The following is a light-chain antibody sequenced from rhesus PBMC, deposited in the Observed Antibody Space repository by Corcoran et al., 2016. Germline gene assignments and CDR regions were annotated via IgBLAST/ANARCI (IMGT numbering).Light chain of an antibody. J-gene: IGKJ1*01. CDR2: YAS. Sequence: DIQMTQSPSSLSASVGDTVTITCRASLDIDIYLAWYQQRPGHAPKPLIYYASLFESGVPSRFTGSGSGKDFTITISSLQPEDLATYYCQHHDSFPPTFGRGTRVEL. CDR3: QHHDSFPPT. CDR1: LDIDIY. V-gene: IGKV1S14*01.